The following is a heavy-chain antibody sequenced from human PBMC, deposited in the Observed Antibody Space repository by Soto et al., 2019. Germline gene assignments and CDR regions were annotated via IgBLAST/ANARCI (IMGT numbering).Heavy chain of an antibody. V-gene: IGHV3-30-3*01. CDR1: GFTFSSYA. CDR3: ARDSYGMDV. J-gene: IGHJ6*02. Sequence: QVQLVESGGGVVQPGRSLRLSCAASGFTFSSYAMHWVRQAPGKGLEWEAVISYDGSTKYYADSVKGRFTISRDNSKNTLYLQMNSLRAEDTAVYYCARDSYGMDVWGQGTTVTVSS. CDR2: ISYDGSTK.